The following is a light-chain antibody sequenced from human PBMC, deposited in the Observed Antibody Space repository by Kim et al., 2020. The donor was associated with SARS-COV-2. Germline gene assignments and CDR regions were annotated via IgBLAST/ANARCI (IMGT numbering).Light chain of an antibody. CDR2: DVS. J-gene: IGLJ2*01. CDR3: SSYTSSNTLA. Sequence: GQSITISCTGTSSDIGSYNYVSWYQQHPGKAPKLMIFDVSSRPSGISNRFSGSKSGNTASLSISGLQTEDEADYYCSSYTSSNTLAFGGGTQLTVL. V-gene: IGLV2-14*03. CDR1: SSDIGSYNY.